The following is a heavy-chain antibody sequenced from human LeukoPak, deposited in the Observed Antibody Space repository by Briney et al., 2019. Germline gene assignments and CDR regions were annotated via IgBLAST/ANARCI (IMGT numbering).Heavy chain of an antibody. CDR1: GFTFSTYW. J-gene: IGHJ4*02. V-gene: IGHV3-7*04. Sequence: LGGPLMLSCAASGFTFSTYWMSWVRQDPGKGMEWVANIKQDGSEKYYVDSVKGRFTISRDNAKNSVYLQMNSLRGEDTAVYYCARGHYYFDYWGQGTLVAVSS. CDR2: IKQDGSEK. CDR3: ARGHYYFDY.